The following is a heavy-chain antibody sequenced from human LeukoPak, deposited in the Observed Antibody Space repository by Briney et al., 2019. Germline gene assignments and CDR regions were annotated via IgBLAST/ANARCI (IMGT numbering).Heavy chain of an antibody. CDR1: RFTFSNYA. J-gene: IGHJ3*02. D-gene: IGHD1-14*01. V-gene: IGHV3-64*01. CDR3: ARLPVDAFDI. CDR2: ISSNGGNT. Sequence: GGSLRLSCAASRFTFSNYAMHWVRQAPGKGLEHVSAISSNGGNTHYANSVRGRFTISRDNSKNTLYLQMGSLRAEDMAVYYCARLPVDAFDIWGQGTMVTVSS.